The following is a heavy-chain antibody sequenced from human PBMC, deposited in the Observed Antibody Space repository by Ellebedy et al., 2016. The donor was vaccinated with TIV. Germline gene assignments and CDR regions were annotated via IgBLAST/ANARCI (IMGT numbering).Heavy chain of an antibody. CDR2: INAGNGNT. CDR1: GYTFTSYA. V-gene: IGHV1-3*01. Sequence: ASVKVSXXASGYTFTSYAMHWVRQAPGQRLEWMGWINAGNGNTKYSQKFQGRVTITRDTSASTAYMELSSLRSEDTAVYYCARDYRTLYYYYGMDVWGQGTTVTVSS. CDR3: ARDYRTLYYYYGMDV. D-gene: IGHD1-14*01. J-gene: IGHJ6*02.